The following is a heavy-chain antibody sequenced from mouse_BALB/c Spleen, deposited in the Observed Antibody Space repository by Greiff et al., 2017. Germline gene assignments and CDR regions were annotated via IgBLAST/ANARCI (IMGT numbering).Heavy chain of an antibody. Sequence: EVMLVESGPGLVKPSQSLSLTCTVTGYSITSDYAWNWIRQFPGNKLEWMGYISYSGSTSYNPSLKSRISITRDTSKNQFFLQLNSVTTEDTATYDCAREDVNYFDYWGQGTTLTVSS. V-gene: IGHV3-2*02. CDR3: AREDVNYFDY. CDR2: ISYSGST. J-gene: IGHJ2*01. CDR1: GYSITSDYA.